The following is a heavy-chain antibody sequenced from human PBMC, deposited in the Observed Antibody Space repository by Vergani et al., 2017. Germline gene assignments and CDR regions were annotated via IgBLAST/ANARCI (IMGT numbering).Heavy chain of an antibody. V-gene: IGHV4-59*01. CDR3: AWSYGYDAFDV. CDR2: IYYSGSA. Sequence: QVQLQESGPGLVKPPETLSLACTVSGGSISSYYWSWIRQPPGKGLEWIGYIYYSGSAKYNPSLESRVTMSVDTSKNQFSLKLTSVTAADTAVYYCAWSYGYDAFDVWGQGTKVTVSS. J-gene: IGHJ3*01. CDR1: GGSISSYY. D-gene: IGHD3-10*01.